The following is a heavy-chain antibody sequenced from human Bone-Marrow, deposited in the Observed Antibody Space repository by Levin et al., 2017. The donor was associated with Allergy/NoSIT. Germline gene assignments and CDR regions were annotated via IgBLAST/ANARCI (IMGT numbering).Heavy chain of an antibody. CDR3: ARDPEEHTLLRYFDY. CDR1: GFTFSDYY. CDR2: ISSSSSYT. J-gene: IGHJ4*02. D-gene: IGHD3-9*01. V-gene: IGHV3-11*05. Sequence: GGSLRLSCAASGFTFSDYYMSWIRQAPGKGLECVSYISSSSSYTKYADSVKGRFTISRDNAKNSLYLQMNSLRAEDTAVYYCARDPEEHTLLRYFDYWGQGTLVTVS.